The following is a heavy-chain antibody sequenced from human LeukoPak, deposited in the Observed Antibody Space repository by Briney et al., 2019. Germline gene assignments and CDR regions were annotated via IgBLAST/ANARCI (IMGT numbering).Heavy chain of an antibody. CDR3: ARDSVSLTYYYDSSGYWPDAFDI. D-gene: IGHD3-22*01. J-gene: IGHJ3*02. CDR1: GFTFSSYA. V-gene: IGHV3-66*01. CDR2: IYSGGST. Sequence: GGSLRLSCAASGFTFSSYAMSRVRQAPGKGLEWVSVIYSGGSTYYADSVKGRFTISRDNSKNTLYLQMNSLRAEDTAVYYCARDSVSLTYYYDSSGYWPDAFDIWGQGTMVTVSS.